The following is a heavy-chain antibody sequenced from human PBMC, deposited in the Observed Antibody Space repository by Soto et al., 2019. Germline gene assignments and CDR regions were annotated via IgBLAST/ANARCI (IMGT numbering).Heavy chain of an antibody. D-gene: IGHD2-21*02. V-gene: IGHV3-48*02. J-gene: IGHJ4*02. Sequence: LVESGGDLVYPGGSLRLSCVASGFRFSDHSMNWVRQAPGKGLQWISYISSNSDTTYYADSVKGRFTVSRDNAKNALFLQMNSLRDDDTATYYCARLPKGSLVTAWGQGAQVTVSS. CDR1: GFRFSDHS. CDR3: ARLPKGSLVTA. CDR2: ISSNSDTT.